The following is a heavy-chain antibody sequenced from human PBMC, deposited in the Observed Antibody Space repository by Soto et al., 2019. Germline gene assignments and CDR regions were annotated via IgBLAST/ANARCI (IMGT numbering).Heavy chain of an antibody. CDR3: ARWLVGTERFDH. CDR2: IYYSGST. Sequence: SETLSLTCTVSGGSISSYYWSWIRQPPGKGLEWIGYIYYSGSTNYNPSLKSRVTISVDTSKNQFSLTLSSVTAADAAVFYCARWLVGTERFDHWGPGTLV. D-gene: IGHD5-12*01. V-gene: IGHV4-59*01. J-gene: IGHJ4*02. CDR1: GGSISSYY.